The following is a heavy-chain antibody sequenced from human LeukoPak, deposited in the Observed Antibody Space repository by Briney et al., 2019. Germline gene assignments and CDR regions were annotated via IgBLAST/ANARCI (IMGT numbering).Heavy chain of an antibody. CDR2: FYYSGST. CDR1: GGSLSSYY. Sequence: PSETLSLTCTVSGGSLSSYYWSWIRQPPGKGLWWIGYFYYSGSTNYNPSLKSRVTISVDTSKNQLSLKLSSVTAADTAVYYCARGLGGSSGCFGYWGQGTLVTVSS. CDR3: ARGLGGSSGCFGY. D-gene: IGHD6-19*01. V-gene: IGHV4-59*01. J-gene: IGHJ4*02.